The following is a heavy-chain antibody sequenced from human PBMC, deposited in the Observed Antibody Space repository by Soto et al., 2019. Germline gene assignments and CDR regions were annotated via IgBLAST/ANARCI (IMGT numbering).Heavy chain of an antibody. CDR1: GGTFSSYT. D-gene: IGHD2-2*01. J-gene: IGHJ6*03. V-gene: IGHV1-69*04. CDR3: ARDCSSTSCYLDETDYYYYMDV. CDR2: IIPILGIA. Sequence: GASVKVSCKASGGTFSSYTISWVRQAPGQGLEWMGRIIPILGIANYAQKFQGRVTITADKSTSTAYMELSSLRSEDTAVYYCARDCSSTSCYLDETDYYYYMDVWGKGTTVTVSS.